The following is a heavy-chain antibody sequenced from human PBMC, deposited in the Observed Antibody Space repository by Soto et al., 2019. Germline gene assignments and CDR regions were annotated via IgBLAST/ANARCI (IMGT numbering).Heavy chain of an antibody. Sequence: SSETLSLTCTVSGGSISSSSYYWGWIRQPPGKGLGWIGSIYYSGSTYYNPSLKSRVTISVDTSKNQFSLKLSSVTAADTAVYYCARCGGSGSLDYWGQGTLVTVSS. CDR1: GGSISSSSYY. J-gene: IGHJ4*02. V-gene: IGHV4-39*01. CDR3: ARCGGSGSLDY. CDR2: IYYSGST. D-gene: IGHD3-10*01.